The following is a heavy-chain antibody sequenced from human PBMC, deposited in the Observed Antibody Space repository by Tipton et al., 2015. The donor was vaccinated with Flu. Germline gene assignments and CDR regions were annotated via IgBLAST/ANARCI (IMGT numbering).Heavy chain of an antibody. CDR1: GDSIGGRYY. CDR2: IHRAGNA. D-gene: IGHD4-11*01. CDR3: ARREYSNYVSEPKNWFDT. V-gene: IGHV4-38-2*01. Sequence: TLSLTCSVFGDSIGGRYYWGWIRQPPGRGLEWIGNIHRAGNAYYHSSLKSRVTMSVDTSTIQFSRRLSSVTAADTAVYYCARREYSNYVSEPKNWFDTWGPGTLVTVSS. J-gene: IGHJ5*02.